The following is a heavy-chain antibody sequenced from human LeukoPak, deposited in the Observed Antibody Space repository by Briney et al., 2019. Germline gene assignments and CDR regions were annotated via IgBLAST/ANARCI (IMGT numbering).Heavy chain of an antibody. CDR1: GGSISSSSYY. CDR2: IYYSGST. CDR3: ARARITMIVPPWFDP. V-gene: IGHV4-39*07. J-gene: IGHJ5*02. Sequence: SETLSLTCTVSGGSISSSSYYWGWIRQPPGKGLEWIGSIYYSGSTYYNPSLKSRVTISVDTSKNQFSLKLSSVTAADTAVYYCARARITMIVPPWFDPWGQGTLVTVSS. D-gene: IGHD3-22*01.